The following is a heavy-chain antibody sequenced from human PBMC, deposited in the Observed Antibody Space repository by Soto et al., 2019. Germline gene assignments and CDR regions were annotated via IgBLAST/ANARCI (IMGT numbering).Heavy chain of an antibody. CDR2: IKQDGSEK. CDR1: GFTFSSYW. V-gene: IGHV3-7*01. CDR3: ARVSEDILTDSSDY. Sequence: GGSLRLSCAASGFTFSSYWMSWVRQAPGKGLEWVANIKQDGSEKYYVDSVKGRFTISRDNAKNSLYLQMNSLRAEDTAVYYCARVSEDILTDSSDYWGQGTLVTVSS. J-gene: IGHJ4*02. D-gene: IGHD3-9*01.